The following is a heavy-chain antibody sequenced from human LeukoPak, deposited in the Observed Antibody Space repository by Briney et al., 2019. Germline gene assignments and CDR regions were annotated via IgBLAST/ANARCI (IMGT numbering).Heavy chain of an antibody. CDR3: ARLIVVPAAIRVAWFDP. Sequence: PSETLSLTCTVSGGSISSHYWSWIRQPPGKGLEWIGYIYYSGSTNYNPSLKSRVTISVDTSKNQFSLKLSSVTAADTAVYYCARLIVVPAAIRVAWFDPWDQGTLVTVSS. CDR1: GGSISSHY. CDR2: IYYSGST. J-gene: IGHJ5*02. V-gene: IGHV4-59*11. D-gene: IGHD2-2*01.